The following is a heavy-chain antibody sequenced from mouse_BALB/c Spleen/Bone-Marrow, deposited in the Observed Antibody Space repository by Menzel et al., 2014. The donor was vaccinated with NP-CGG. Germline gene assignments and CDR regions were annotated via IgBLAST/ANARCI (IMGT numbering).Heavy chain of an antibody. CDR1: GYAFSVYW. CDR2: IYPGDGDT. CDR3: ARGGISVDY. Sequence: VKVVESGAELVRPWSSVKISCKASGYAFSVYWMNWVKQRPGQGLEWIGQIYPGDGDTNYNGKFKGRATLTADKSSNTAYMQLSSLTSEDSAVYFCARGGISVDYWGQGTTLTVSS. V-gene: IGHV1-80*01. J-gene: IGHJ2*01.